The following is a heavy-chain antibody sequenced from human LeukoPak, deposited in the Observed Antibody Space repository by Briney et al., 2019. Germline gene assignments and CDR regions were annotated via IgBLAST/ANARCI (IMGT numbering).Heavy chain of an antibody. V-gene: IGHV1-8*03. CDR3: AREGLDY. J-gene: IGHJ4*02. CDR2: MNPNSGNS. CDR1: GYTFTNYD. Sequence: ASVKVSCKASGYTFTNYDINGVRQATGQGFEWMGYMNPNSGNSAYAQKFQGRVTITTDASISTAYMELSGLTSEDTALYYCAREGLDYWGQGTLVTVSS.